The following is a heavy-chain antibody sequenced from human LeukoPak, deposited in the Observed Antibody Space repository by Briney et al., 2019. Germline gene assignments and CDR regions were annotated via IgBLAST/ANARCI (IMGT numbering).Heavy chain of an antibody. CDR3: AGRIVVAGTSEF. CDR2: ISDSGGST. V-gene: IGHV3-23*01. CDR1: EFSFSSCA. J-gene: IGHJ4*02. D-gene: IGHD6-19*01. Sequence: PGGSLRLSCAASEFSFSSCAMSWVRQAPGKGLEWVATISDSGGSTYYADSVKGRFTISRDNSKNTLYLQMNSLRAEDTAVYYCAGRIVVAGTSEFWGQGTLVTVSS.